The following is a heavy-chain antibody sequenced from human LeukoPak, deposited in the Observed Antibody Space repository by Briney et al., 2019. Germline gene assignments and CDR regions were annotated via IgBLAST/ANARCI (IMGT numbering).Heavy chain of an antibody. CDR1: DGSISGDNYY. Sequence: SETLSLTCTVSDGSISGDNYYWSWIRQLPGKGLEWIGYIYNGGTTYYNPSLKSRVIISVNTSKNQFSLKLKSVTAADTAMYYCARGARFFAYYDCWGQGTLVTVSS. V-gene: IGHV4-31*03. CDR2: IYNGGTT. D-gene: IGHD2-21*01. J-gene: IGHJ4*02. CDR3: ARGARFFAYYDC.